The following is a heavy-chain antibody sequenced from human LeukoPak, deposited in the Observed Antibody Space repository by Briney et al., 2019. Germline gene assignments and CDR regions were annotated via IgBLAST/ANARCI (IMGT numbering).Heavy chain of an antibody. J-gene: IGHJ4*02. CDR3: AAGGGYSSAWSL. CDR2: IYYSGIT. V-gene: IGHV4-59*01. Sequence: PSETLSLTCSVSGDSIKTYYWNWLRQPPGKGLEWIVNIYYSGITSYNPSLRSRVTMSVATSTNQVSLNLNSVTTADTAVYYCAAGGGYSSAWSLWGQGTLVTVSS. CDR1: GDSIKTYY. D-gene: IGHD6-13*01.